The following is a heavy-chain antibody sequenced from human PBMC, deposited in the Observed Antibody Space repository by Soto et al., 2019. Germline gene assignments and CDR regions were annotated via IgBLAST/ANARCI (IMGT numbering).Heavy chain of an antibody. Sequence: SGPTLVNPTQTLTLTCTFSGFSLSTSGMCVSWIRQPPGKALEWLALIDWDDDKYYSTSLKTRLTISKDTSRNQVVLTMTNMDPADTATYYCARIHSAVAGTGGYYFDYWGQGTLVTVSS. J-gene: IGHJ4*02. CDR3: ARIHSAVAGTGGYYFDY. CDR2: IDWDDDK. V-gene: IGHV2-70*01. CDR1: GFSLSTSGMC. D-gene: IGHD6-19*01.